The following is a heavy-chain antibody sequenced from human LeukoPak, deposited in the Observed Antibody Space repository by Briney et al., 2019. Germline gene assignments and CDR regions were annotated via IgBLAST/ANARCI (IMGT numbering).Heavy chain of an antibody. D-gene: IGHD6-13*01. Sequence: PSETLSLTCTVSDRSVSRYYWNWIRQPAGKGLEWIGRIYTSGSTNYNPSLKSRVSMSVDTSKNQFSLKLSSVTAAETAVYYCASSGSSWYENWLDPLGLATLVTVSS. J-gene: IGHJ5*02. CDR1: DRSVSRYY. V-gene: IGHV4-4*07. CDR2: IYTSGST. CDR3: ASSGSSWYENWLDP.